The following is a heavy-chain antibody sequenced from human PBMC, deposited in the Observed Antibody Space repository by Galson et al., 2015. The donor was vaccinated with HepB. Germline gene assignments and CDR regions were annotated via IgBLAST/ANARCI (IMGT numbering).Heavy chain of an antibody. CDR1: GYTFTGYY. D-gene: IGHD2-21*02. J-gene: IGHJ4*02. CDR2: INPNSGGT. V-gene: IGHV1-2*06. CDR3: ARGRVCGGDCPPRNY. Sequence: SVKVSCKASGYTFTGYYMHWVRQAPGQGLEWMGRINPNSGGTNYAQKFQGRVTMTRDTSISTAYMELSRLRSDDTAVYYCARGRVCGGDCPPRNYWGQGTLVTVSS.